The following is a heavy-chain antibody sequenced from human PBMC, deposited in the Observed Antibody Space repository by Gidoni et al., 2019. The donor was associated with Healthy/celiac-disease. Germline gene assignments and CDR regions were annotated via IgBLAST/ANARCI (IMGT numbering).Heavy chain of an antibody. CDR1: GYTFTSYD. D-gene: IGHD3-3*01. J-gene: IGHJ3*02. CDR3: VKTFGVVIVDAFDI. CDR2: MNPNSGNT. Sequence: QVQLVQSGAEVTKPGASVKVSCKASGYTFTSYDINWVRQATGQGLEWMGWMNPNSGNTGYAQKFQGRVTMTRNTSISTAYMELSSLRSEDTAVYYCVKTFGVVIVDAFDIWGQGTMVTVSS. V-gene: IGHV1-8*01.